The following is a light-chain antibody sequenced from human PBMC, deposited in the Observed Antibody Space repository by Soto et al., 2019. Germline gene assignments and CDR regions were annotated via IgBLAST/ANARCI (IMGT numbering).Light chain of an antibody. V-gene: IGKV3D-20*02. CDR1: QSVSYY. Sequence: VLTQSPGALSLSPGERATLSCRASQSVSYYLAWYQQKPGQAPRLLIYDASSRATGVPDRFSGSGSGTDFTLTISRLEPEDFAVYYCQHHTNWPLPFGGGTKVDIK. J-gene: IGKJ4*01. CDR3: QHHTNWPLP. CDR2: DAS.